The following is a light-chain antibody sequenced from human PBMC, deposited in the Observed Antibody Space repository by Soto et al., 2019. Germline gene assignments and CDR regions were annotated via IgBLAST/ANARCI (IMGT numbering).Light chain of an antibody. CDR3: FSYTSSGTYV. Sequence: SVLTQPASVSGSPGQSITISCTGTSSDVGNYKYVSWYQQHPGKAPKLMIYEASNRPSGVSNRFSGSKSGNTASLTISGLQAEDETDYYCFSYTSSGTYVFGTGTKVTVL. CDR1: SSDVGNYKY. J-gene: IGLJ1*01. CDR2: EAS. V-gene: IGLV2-14*01.